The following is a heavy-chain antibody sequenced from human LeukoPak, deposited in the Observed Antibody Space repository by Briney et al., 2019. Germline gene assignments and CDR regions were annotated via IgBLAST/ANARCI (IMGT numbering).Heavy chain of an antibody. J-gene: IGHJ4*02. Sequence: PSETLSLTCTVSSGSITNYYWSWIRQPPGKGLEWIGYIYYGGSTNYNPSLKSRVTISVDTSKNQFSLRLSSVTAADTAVYYCARVTGYMTEDYFDYWGQGTLITVSS. D-gene: IGHD6-13*01. CDR3: ARVTGYMTEDYFDY. CDR1: SGSITNYY. V-gene: IGHV4-59*01. CDR2: IYYGGST.